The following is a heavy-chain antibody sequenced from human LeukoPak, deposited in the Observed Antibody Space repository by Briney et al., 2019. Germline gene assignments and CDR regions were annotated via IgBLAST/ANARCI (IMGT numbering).Heavy chain of an antibody. CDR2: YDPEDGET. Sequence: ASVKVSCKVSGYTLTELSMHWVRQAPGKGLGWMGGYDPEDGETIYAQKFQGRVTMTEDTSTDTAYMELSSLRSEDTAVYYCATGRGYSGYERDLPAFDYWAREPWSPSPQ. CDR3: ATGRGYSGYERDLPAFDY. V-gene: IGHV1-24*01. J-gene: IGHJ4*02. CDR1: GYTLTELS. D-gene: IGHD5-12*01.